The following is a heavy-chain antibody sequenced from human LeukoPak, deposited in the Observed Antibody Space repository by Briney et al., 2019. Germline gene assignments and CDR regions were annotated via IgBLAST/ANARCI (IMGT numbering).Heavy chain of an antibody. D-gene: IGHD6-25*01. Sequence: GGSLRLSCVASGFTFIDAWMSWVRQAPGKGVEWVGRIKSKIDGGTIDYGAPVKGRFTISRDDSRNTLYLQMNSLKTEDTAVYYCTTRRQDGCWGQGTLVTVS. CDR3: TTRRQDGC. J-gene: IGHJ4*02. CDR2: IKSKIDGGTI. V-gene: IGHV3-15*01. CDR1: GFTFIDAW.